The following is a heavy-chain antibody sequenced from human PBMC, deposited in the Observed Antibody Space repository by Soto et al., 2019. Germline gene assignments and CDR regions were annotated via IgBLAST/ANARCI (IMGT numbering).Heavy chain of an antibody. V-gene: IGHV3-23*01. CDR1: GFTFSSYS. J-gene: IGHJ4*02. CDR2: ISGSGGST. D-gene: IGHD3-9*01. CDR3: AKVMDTLTGCIDY. Sequence: GSLILSCAASGFTFSSYSMIWVLQAPGKGLEWVSAISGSGGSTYYADSVKGRFTISRDNSKNTLYLQMNSLRAEDTAVYYCAKVMDTLTGCIDYWGQGTMVTVSS.